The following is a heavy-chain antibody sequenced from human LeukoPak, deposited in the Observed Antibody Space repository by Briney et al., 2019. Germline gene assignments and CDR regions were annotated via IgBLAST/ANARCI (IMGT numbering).Heavy chain of an antibody. J-gene: IGHJ3*02. CDR2: IYHSGGT. CDR3: ASPMYYGGFGI. Sequence: PSETLSLTCTVSGGSISSGSYYWGWIRQPPGKGLEWIWTIYHSGGTNYNPSLKSRVTISVDRSKNQFTLTLSSVTAAEPAVYYCASPMYYGGFGIWGKGTMVTVSS. V-gene: IGHV4-39*06. CDR1: GGSISSGSYY. D-gene: IGHD2-21*01.